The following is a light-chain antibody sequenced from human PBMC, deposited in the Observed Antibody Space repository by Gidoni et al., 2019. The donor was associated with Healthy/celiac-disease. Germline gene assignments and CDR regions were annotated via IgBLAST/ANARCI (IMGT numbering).Light chain of an antibody. J-gene: IGKJ5*01. Sequence: DIQLTQSPSFLSASVGYRVTITCPASQGISSYLAWYQQKPGKAPKLLIYAASTLISGVPSRFSGSGSGTEFTLTISSLQPEDFATYYCQQLNSYPQITFGQGTRLEIK. CDR3: QQLNSYPQIT. CDR1: QGISSY. CDR2: AAS. V-gene: IGKV1-9*01.